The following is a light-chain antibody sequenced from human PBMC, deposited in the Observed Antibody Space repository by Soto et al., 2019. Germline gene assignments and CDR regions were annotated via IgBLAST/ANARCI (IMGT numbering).Light chain of an antibody. CDR3: QQYNSYLYT. CDR1: QSISSW. J-gene: IGKJ2*01. Sequence: DIQMTQSPSTLSASVGDRVTITCRASQSISSWLDWYQQKPGKAPKLLIYAASSLESGVPSRFSGSGSGTEFTLTISSLQPDDFATYYCQQYNSYLYTFGHGTKLEIK. V-gene: IGKV1-5*01. CDR2: AAS.